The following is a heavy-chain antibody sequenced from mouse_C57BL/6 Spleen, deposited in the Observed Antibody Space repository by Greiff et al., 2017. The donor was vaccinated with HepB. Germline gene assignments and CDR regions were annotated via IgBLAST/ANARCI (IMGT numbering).Heavy chain of an antibody. V-gene: IGHV14-4*01. J-gene: IGHJ4*01. Sequence: EVQLQQSGAELVRPGASVKLSCTASGFNIKDDYMHWVKQRPEQGLEWIGWIDPENGDTEYASKFQGKATITADTSSNTAYLQLSSLTSEDTAVYYCTTARYDYDDGDYWGQGTSVTVSS. CDR2: IDPENGDT. D-gene: IGHD2-4*01. CDR1: GFNIKDDY. CDR3: TTARYDYDDGDY.